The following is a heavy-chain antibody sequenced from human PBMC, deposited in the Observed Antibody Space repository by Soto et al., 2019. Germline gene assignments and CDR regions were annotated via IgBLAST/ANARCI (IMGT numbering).Heavy chain of an antibody. D-gene: IGHD6-19*01. V-gene: IGHV3-7*01. CDR1: GFTFSSYW. Sequence: GGSLRLSCAASGFTFSSYWMSWVRQAPGKGLGWVANIKQDGSEKYYVDSVKGRFTISRDNAKNSLYLQMNSLRAEDTAVYYYAKKTYSSGWPFDFDYWGQGTLVTVSS. CDR2: IKQDGSEK. CDR3: AKKTYSSGWPFDFDY. J-gene: IGHJ4*02.